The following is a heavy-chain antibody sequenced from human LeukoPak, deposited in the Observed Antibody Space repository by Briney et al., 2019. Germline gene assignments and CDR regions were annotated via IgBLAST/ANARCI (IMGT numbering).Heavy chain of an antibody. J-gene: IGHJ3*02. V-gene: IGHV4-30-4*01. D-gene: IGHD3-10*01. CDR1: GGSISSGDYY. CDR2: IYYSGST. CDR3: AFALYGSGSPPAFDI. Sequence: SETLSLTCTVSGGSISSGDYYWSWIRQPPGKGLEWIGYIYYSGSTYYNPSLKSRVTISVDTSKNQFSLKLSSVTAADTAVCYCAFALYGSGSPPAFDIWGQGTMVTVSS.